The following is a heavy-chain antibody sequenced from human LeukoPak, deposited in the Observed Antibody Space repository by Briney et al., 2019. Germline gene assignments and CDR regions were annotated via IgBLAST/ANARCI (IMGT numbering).Heavy chain of an antibody. V-gene: IGHV4-39*07. CDR1: GGSISSSSYY. Sequence: SETLSLTCTVSGGSISSSSYYWGWLRQPPGKGLAWIGSISYTGITYYNPSLKSRVTISVDPSKTQFSLNLSSVTAADTAVYFCARVKAVVTPWVFDYWGQGSLVTVSS. CDR2: ISYTGIT. CDR3: ARVKAVVTPWVFDY. J-gene: IGHJ4*02. D-gene: IGHD4-23*01.